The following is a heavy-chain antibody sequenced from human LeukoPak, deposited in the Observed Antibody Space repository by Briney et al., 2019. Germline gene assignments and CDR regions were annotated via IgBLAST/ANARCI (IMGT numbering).Heavy chain of an antibody. V-gene: IGHV5-51*01. Sequence: GESLKISCKGSGYSFTSYWIGWVRQMPGKGLEWMGIIYPGDSDTRYSPSFQGQVTISADKSISTAYLQWSSLKASDTAMYYCARAVLSRWLQLGYDAFDIWGQGTMVTVSS. CDR2: IYPGDSDT. CDR1: GYSFTSYW. CDR3: ARAVLSRWLQLGYDAFDI. D-gene: IGHD5-24*01. J-gene: IGHJ3*02.